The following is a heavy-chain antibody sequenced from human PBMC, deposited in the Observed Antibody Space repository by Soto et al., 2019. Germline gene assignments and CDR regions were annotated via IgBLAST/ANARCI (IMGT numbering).Heavy chain of an antibody. CDR2: IYYSGST. CDR1: GGSISSYY. CDR3: ARVGPGRYYDFWSGSSFDP. J-gene: IGHJ5*02. V-gene: IGHV4-59*08. Sequence: SETLSLTCTVSGGSISSYYWSWIRQPPGKGLEWIGYIYYSGSTNYNPSLKSRVTISVDTSKNQFSLKLSSVTAADTAVYYCARVGPGRYYDFWSGSSFDPWGQGTLVTVSS. D-gene: IGHD3-3*01.